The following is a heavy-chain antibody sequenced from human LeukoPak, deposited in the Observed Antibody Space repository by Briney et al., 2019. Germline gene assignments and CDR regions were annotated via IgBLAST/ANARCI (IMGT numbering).Heavy chain of an antibody. J-gene: IGHJ4*02. Sequence: GASVKVSCKVSGYTFTGYYMHWVRQAPGQGLKWMGWINPNSGGTNYAQKFQGRVTMTRDTSISTAYMELSRLRSDDTAVYYCAREGLAAAGLDYWGQGTLVTVSS. CDR3: AREGLAAAGLDY. V-gene: IGHV1-2*02. CDR1: GYTFTGYY. D-gene: IGHD6-13*01. CDR2: INPNSGGT.